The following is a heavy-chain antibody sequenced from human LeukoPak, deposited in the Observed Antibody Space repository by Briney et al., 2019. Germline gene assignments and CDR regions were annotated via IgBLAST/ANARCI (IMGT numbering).Heavy chain of an antibody. J-gene: IGHJ4*02. D-gene: IGHD5-18*01. Sequence: HAGGSLRLSCAASGFTFSSYGMPWVRQAPGKGLEWVAVIWYDGSNKYYADSVKGRFTISRDNSKNTLYLQMNSLRAEDTAVYYCARGVRGYSYGYKNDFDYWGQGTLVTVSS. CDR3: ARGVRGYSYGYKNDFDY. V-gene: IGHV3-33*01. CDR1: GFTFSSYG. CDR2: IWYDGSNK.